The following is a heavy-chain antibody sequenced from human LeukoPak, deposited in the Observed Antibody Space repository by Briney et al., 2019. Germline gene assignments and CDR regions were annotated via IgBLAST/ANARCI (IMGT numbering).Heavy chain of an antibody. CDR2: INPNSGGT. D-gene: IGHD3-22*01. Sequence: ASVKVSCKASGYTFTSNGINWVRQAPGQGLEWMGWINPNSGGTNYAQKFQGRVTMTRDTSISTAYMELSRLRSDDTAVYYCARVFYYDSSGYYYLEAFDIWGQGTMVTVSS. V-gene: IGHV1-2*02. CDR1: GYTFTSNG. J-gene: IGHJ3*02. CDR3: ARVFYYDSSGYYYLEAFDI.